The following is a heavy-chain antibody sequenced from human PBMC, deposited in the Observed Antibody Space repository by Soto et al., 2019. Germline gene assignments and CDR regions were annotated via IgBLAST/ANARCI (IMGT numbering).Heavy chain of an antibody. CDR3: ARLPNKSPQN. CDR1: GFTFSSYW. V-gene: IGHV3-74*01. CDR2: ISNEGSST. Sequence: EVHLVESGGGLVQPGGSLRLSCVASGFTFSSYWWPGSGQLQGKGLVWVSSISNEGSSTSYADPVKGRFTISRDNAKNTLYLQMNSLRAEDTAVYYCARLPNKSPQNWGQGTLVIVSP. J-gene: IGHJ1*01.